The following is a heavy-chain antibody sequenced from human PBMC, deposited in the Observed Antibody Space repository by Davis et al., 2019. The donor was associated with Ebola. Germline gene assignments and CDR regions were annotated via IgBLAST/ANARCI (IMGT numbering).Heavy chain of an antibody. V-gene: IGHV6-1*01. CDR1: GDSVSSGG. CDR2: TYYSSKWYN. J-gene: IGHJ6*04. D-gene: IGHD5-18*01. CDR3: ARGWLRAGMDV. Sequence: PSETLSLTCAISGDSVSSGGWNWIRQSPSRGLEWLGRTYYSSKWYNDYAVSVKSRITINPDTSKNQFSLQLNSVTPEDTALYYCARGWLRAGMDVWGEGTTVIVSS.